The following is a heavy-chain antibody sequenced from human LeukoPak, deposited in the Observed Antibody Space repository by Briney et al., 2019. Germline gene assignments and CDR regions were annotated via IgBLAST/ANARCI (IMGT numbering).Heavy chain of an antibody. J-gene: IGHJ4*02. V-gene: IGHV1-46*01. CDR1: GYTFTSYY. D-gene: IGHD1-26*01. CDR2: INPSGGST. Sequence: ASVKVSCKASGYTFTSYYMHWVRQAPGQGLEWMGIINPSGGSTSYAQKFQGRVTMTRDMSTSTVYMELSSLRSEDTAVYYCARDPGVGATLYYFDYWGQGTLVTVSS. CDR3: ARDPGVGATLYYFDY.